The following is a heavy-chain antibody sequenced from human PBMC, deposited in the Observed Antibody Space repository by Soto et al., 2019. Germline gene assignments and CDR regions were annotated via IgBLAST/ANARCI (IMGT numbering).Heavy chain of an antibody. CDR1: GFTFSSYG. D-gene: IGHD6-6*01. CDR2: IWYDGSNK. Sequence: VQLVESGGGVVQPGRSLRLSCAASGFTFSSYGMHWVRQAPGKGLEWVAVIWYDGSNKYYADSVKGRFTISRDNSKNTLYLQMNSLRAEDTAVYYCARVNEYSSSFSIDYWGQGTLVTVSS. V-gene: IGHV3-33*01. J-gene: IGHJ4*02. CDR3: ARVNEYSSSFSIDY.